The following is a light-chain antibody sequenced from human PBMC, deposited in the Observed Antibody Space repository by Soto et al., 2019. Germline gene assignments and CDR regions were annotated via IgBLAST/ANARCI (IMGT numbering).Light chain of an antibody. CDR3: QQVNSYPLT. CDR1: QGISQY. Sequence: DIQLTQSPSFLSASVGDRVAITCRASQGISQYVAWYQQKPGSAPKLLIYTASILQNGVPSRFSGTGSATEFTLTINSLQPEDFATYYCQQVNSYPLTFGGGTKVEIK. CDR2: TAS. V-gene: IGKV1-9*01. J-gene: IGKJ4*01.